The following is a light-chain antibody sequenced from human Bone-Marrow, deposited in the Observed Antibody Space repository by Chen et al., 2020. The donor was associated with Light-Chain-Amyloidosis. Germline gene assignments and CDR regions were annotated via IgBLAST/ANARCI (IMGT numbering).Light chain of an antibody. J-gene: IGLJ3*02. CDR3: QVWDRSSDRPV. CDR1: NIGSTS. CDR2: DDR. Sequence: SYVLTQPSSVSVAPGQTATIACGGNNIGSTSVHWYQKTPGQAPLLVVYDDRYRPSGILERLSGSNSGNTATRTISGVEAGDEADYYCQVWDRSSDRPVFGGGTKLTVL. V-gene: IGLV3-21*02.